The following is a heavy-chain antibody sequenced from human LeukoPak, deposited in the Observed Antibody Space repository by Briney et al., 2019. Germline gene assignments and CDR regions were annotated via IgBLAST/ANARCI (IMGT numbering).Heavy chain of an antibody. V-gene: IGHV3-23*01. J-gene: IGHJ3*02. CDR1: GFTFSSYA. CDR2: ISGSGGST. Sequence: GGSLGLSCAASGFTFSSYAMSWVRQAPGKGLEWVSAISGSGGSTYYADSVKGRFTISRDNSKNTLYLQMNSLRAEDTAVYYCAKDRTYYYDSSGYSVAPPDAFDIWGQGTMVTVSS. CDR3: AKDRTYYYDSSGYSVAPPDAFDI. D-gene: IGHD3-22*01.